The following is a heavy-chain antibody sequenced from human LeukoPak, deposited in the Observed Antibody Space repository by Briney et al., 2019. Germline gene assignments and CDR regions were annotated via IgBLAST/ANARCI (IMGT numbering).Heavy chain of an antibody. CDR1: GFTFSSYA. V-gene: IGHV3-30*04. CDR2: ISYDGSNK. J-gene: IGHJ4*03. CDR3: ARGHCSGGSCFDY. D-gene: IGHD2-15*01. Sequence: GGSLRLSCAASGFTFSSYAMHWVRQAPGKGLEWVAVISYDGSNKYYADSVKGRFTISRDNSKNTLYLQMNSLRAEDTAVYYCARGHCSGGSCFDYWGQGTTVTVSS.